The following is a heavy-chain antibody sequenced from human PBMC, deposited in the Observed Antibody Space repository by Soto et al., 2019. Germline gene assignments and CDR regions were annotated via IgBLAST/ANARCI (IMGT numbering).Heavy chain of an antibody. CDR1: GGSISSGDYY. Sequence: QVQLQESGPGLVEPSQTLSLICTVSGGSISSGDYYWSWIRQLPGKGLEWIGYIYYSGTTFHTPSLKSRVSISVDTSKNLFSLKLSSVTAADTAVYYCARTSGDYGLSKYFQHWGQGTLVTVSS. CDR3: ARTSGDYGLSKYFQH. J-gene: IGHJ1*01. CDR2: IYYSGTT. V-gene: IGHV4-31*03. D-gene: IGHD4-17*01.